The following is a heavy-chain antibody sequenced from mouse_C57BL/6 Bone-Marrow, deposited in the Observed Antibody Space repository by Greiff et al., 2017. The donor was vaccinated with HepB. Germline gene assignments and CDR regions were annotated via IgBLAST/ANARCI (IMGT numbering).Heavy chain of an antibody. D-gene: IGHD1-1*01. CDR3: ARDYYGSSWDY. Sequence: EVQLQQSGPVLVKPGASVKMSCKASGYTFTDYYMNWVKQSHGKSLEWIGVINPYNGGTSYNQKFKGKATLTVDTSSSTAYMELNSLTSEDSAVYYCARDYYGSSWDYWGQGTTLTVSS. CDR2: INPYNGGT. CDR1: GYTFTDYY. J-gene: IGHJ2*01. V-gene: IGHV1-19*01.